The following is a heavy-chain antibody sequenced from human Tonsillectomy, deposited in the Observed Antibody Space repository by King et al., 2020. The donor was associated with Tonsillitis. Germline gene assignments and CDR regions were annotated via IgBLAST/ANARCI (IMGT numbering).Heavy chain of an antibody. J-gene: IGHJ5*01. Sequence: VQLVESGGGVVQWGGSLRLSCAASGFTFSRYGMHWVRQAPGKGLEWVAMIWFDARKTDYRDSVRGRFTISRDSSRNTLYLQIDSLRTDDTAVYYCVKDEDYSYGRHNWFDSWGPGTLVTVSS. CDR3: VKDEDYSYGRHNWFDS. CDR1: GFTFSRYG. CDR2: IWFDARKT. D-gene: IGHD3-16*02. V-gene: IGHV3-30*02.